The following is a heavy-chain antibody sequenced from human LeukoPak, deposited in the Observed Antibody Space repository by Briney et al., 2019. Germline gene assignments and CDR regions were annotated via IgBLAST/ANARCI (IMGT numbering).Heavy chain of an antibody. CDR3: ARVGDHFHWYFDL. CDR1: GFTVSSNY. V-gene: IGHV3-53*01. J-gene: IGHJ2*01. Sequence: GGSLRLSCAASGFTVSSNYMNWVRQAPGKGLEWVSIIYSGGSTYHADSVKGRFTISRDNSNNTLSLQMNSLRAEDTAVYYCARVGDHFHWYFDLWGRGTLVTVSS. D-gene: IGHD3-3*02. CDR2: IYSGGST.